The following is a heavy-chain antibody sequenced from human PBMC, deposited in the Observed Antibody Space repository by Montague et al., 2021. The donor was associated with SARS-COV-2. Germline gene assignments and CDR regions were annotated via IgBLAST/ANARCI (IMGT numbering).Heavy chain of an antibody. CDR3: ARVAELDVFSVYYYGLDV. Sequence: SETLSLTCTGAGGSSSREYWSWMRQPAGKGLEWMGRIYSSGSTNYNPSLKSRVSISLDTSKNQFSLNLRSVTTADTAVYYCARVAELDVFSVYYYGLDVWGQGTTVTVSS. CDR2: IYSSGST. D-gene: IGHD5/OR15-5a*01. V-gene: IGHV4-4*07. J-gene: IGHJ6*02. CDR1: GGSSSREY.